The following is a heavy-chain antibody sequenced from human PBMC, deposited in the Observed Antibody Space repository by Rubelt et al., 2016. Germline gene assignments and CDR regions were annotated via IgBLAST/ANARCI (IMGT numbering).Heavy chain of an antibody. CDR3: AHTVHPSPCDY. V-gene: IGHV2-5*02. CDR2: IYWDDDN. CDR1: GFSLSTTATGVG. Sequence: QITLKESGPTLVKPTQTLTLTCSFSGFSLSTTATGVGVGWFRQPPGKALEWLALIYWDDDNRYSPSLKSRLTITKDTSKNQVVLTTTNMDPVDTATYYCAHTVHPSPCDYWGQGTLVTVSS. J-gene: IGHJ4*02.